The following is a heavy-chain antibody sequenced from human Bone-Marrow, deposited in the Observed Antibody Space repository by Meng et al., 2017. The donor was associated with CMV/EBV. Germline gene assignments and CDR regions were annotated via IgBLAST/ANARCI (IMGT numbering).Heavy chain of an antibody. CDR2: IRYDGSNK. D-gene: IGHD2-8*02. V-gene: IGHV3-30*02. J-gene: IGHJ6*02. CDR1: GFTFSSYG. Sequence: SCAASGFTFSSYGMHWVRQAPGKGLEWVAFIRYDGSNKYYADSVKGRFTISRDNSKNTLYLQMNSLRAEDTAVYYCAKVVLGDYYYYGMDVWGQGTTVTVSS. CDR3: AKVVLGDYYYYGMDV.